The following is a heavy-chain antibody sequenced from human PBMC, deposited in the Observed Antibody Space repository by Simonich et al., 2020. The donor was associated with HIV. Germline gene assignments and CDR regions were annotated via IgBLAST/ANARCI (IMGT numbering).Heavy chain of an antibody. V-gene: IGHV4-34*01. CDR3: AGVTGWAEY. CDR2: ISYSGSA. Sequence: QMQLQQWGAGLLKPSETLSLTCAVYGGSFSGYYWSWIRQPPGKGLEWIGSISYSGSAYYNPSLKSRVTMSIDTSKNQFSLKLRSVTAADTAVFYCAGVTGWAEYWGQGTLVTVSS. D-gene: IGHD7-27*01. J-gene: IGHJ4*02. CDR1: GGSFSGYY.